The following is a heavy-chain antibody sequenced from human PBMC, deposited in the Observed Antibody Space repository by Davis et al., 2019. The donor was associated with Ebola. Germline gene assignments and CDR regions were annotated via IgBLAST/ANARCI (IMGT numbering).Heavy chain of an antibody. D-gene: IGHD3-10*01. Sequence: SETLSLTCAVYGESFSGFYWSWIRQPPGQGPEWIGEINHWGSTNYNPSLKSRVTISVDTSKNQISLKLSSVTAADTAVYYCARHESHASGSPYNWFDPWGQGTLVTVSS. V-gene: IGHV4-34*01. J-gene: IGHJ5*02. CDR2: INHWGST. CDR1: GESFSGFY. CDR3: ARHESHASGSPYNWFDP.